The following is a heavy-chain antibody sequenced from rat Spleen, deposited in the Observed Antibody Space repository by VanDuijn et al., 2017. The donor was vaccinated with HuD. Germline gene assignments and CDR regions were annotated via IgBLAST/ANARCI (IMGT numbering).Heavy chain of an antibody. Sequence: EVQLVESGGGLVQPGRSLKLSCAASGFTFSHCYMAWVRQAPTKGLEWVASISTGGGNTYYRDSVKGRFTISRDNAKNTLYLQMDSLRSEDTASYYCARHLAGTASGYFDYWGQGVMVTVSS. J-gene: IGHJ2*01. CDR3: ARHLAGTASGYFDY. CDR1: GFTFSHCY. CDR2: ISTGGGNT. D-gene: IGHD2-7*01. V-gene: IGHV5-25*01.